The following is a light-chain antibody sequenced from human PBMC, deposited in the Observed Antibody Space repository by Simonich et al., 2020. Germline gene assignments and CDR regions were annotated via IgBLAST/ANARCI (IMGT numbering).Light chain of an antibody. V-gene: IGKV1-9*01. CDR2: AAS. CDR3: QQYDNLPLT. J-gene: IGKJ4*01. CDR1: QGISSY. Sequence: DIQLTQSPSFLSASVGDRVTITCRASQGISSYLAWYQQKPGKAPKLLIYAASTLQSGVPSRFSGSGSGTDFTFTISSLQTEDIATYYCQQYDNLPLTFGGGTKVEIK.